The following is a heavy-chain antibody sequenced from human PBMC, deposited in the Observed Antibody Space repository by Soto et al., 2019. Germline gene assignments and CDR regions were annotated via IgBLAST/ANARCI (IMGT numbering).Heavy chain of an antibody. V-gene: IGHV5-51*01. Sequence: PGESLKISCKGSGYSFTSYWIGWVRQMPGKGLEWMGIIHPSDSETRYSPSFQGQVTISADKSISTAYLQWSSLRASDTALYFCARSILQNSVFGHWGQGTLVTVSS. D-gene: IGHD6-6*01. CDR1: GYSFTSYW. CDR3: ARSILQNSVFGH. J-gene: IGHJ4*02. CDR2: IHPSDSET.